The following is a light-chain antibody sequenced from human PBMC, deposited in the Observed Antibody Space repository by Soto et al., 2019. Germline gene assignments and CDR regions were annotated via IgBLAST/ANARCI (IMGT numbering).Light chain of an antibody. CDR2: DAS. J-gene: IGKJ1*01. CDR3: QQYHSYWT. V-gene: IGKV1-5*01. CDR1: QNIRSR. Sequence: DVRMTQSPSTLSASVRYRVTVTCRASQNIRSRLAWFQQKPGKAPKLLIYDASSLESGVPQRFSGSGSGTEFTLTISSLPTDDFSTYYCQQYHSYWTFGQGTNVDIK.